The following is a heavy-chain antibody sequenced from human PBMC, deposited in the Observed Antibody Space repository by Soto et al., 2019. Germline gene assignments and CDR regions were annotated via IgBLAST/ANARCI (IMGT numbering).Heavy chain of an antibody. CDR2: SRNKANSYTT. J-gene: IGHJ4*02. CDR1: GFTFSDHL. Sequence: SGGSLRLSCAASGFTFSDHLMDWVRQVPGKGLEWVGRSRNKANSYTTEYAASVKGRFTISRDLSGNSLYLQINSLTTGDTAMYYCARVTAYSTGWSFDYWGLGTLVTVSS. D-gene: IGHD6-19*01. V-gene: IGHV3-72*01. CDR3: ARVTAYSTGWSFDY.